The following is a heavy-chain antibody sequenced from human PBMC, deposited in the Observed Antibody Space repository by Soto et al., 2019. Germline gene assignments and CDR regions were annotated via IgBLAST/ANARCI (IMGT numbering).Heavy chain of an antibody. CDR3: ARDLEWLRQWLVPTHAFDI. CDR1: GFTFSSYW. CDR2: IKQDGSEK. V-gene: IGHV3-7*01. J-gene: IGHJ3*02. D-gene: IGHD6-19*01. Sequence: PGGSLRLSCAASGFTFSSYWMSWVRQAPGKGREWVANIKQDGSEKYYVDSVKGRLNISRDNAKNSLYLQMNSLRAEDTAVYYCARDLEWLRQWLVPTHAFDIWGQGTMVTVSS.